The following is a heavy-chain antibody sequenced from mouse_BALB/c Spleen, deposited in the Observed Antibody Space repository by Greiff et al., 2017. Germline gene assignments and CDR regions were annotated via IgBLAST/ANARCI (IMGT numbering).Heavy chain of an antibody. Sequence: EVQLVESGGGLVQPGGSRKLSCAASGFTFSSFGMHWVRQAPEKGLEWVAYISSGSSTIYYADTVKGRFTISRDNPKNTLFLQMTSLRSEDTAMYYCATISYYSAYWGQGTLVTVSA. CDR3: ATISYYSAY. CDR2: ISSGSSTI. D-gene: IGHD2-12*01. J-gene: IGHJ3*01. CDR1: GFTFSSFG. V-gene: IGHV5-17*02.